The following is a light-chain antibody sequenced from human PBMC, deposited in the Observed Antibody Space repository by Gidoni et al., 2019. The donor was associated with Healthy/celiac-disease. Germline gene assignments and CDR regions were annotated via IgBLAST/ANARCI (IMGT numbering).Light chain of an antibody. Sequence: DIQMTQSPSFLSASVGDRVTITCQASQDISNYLNWYQQKPGKAPKLLIYDASNLETGVPSRFSGSGSGTDFTFTISSLQPEDIATYYCQQYDNLPPMCSFGQXTKLEIK. CDR3: QQYDNLPPMCS. V-gene: IGKV1-33*01. J-gene: IGKJ2*04. CDR2: DAS. CDR1: QDISNY.